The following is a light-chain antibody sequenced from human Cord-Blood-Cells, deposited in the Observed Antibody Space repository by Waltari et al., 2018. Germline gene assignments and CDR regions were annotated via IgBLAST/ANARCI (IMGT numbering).Light chain of an antibody. Sequence: DIQMTQSPSTLSASVGDRVTITCRASQSVSSWLAWYQQKPGKAPKLLIYKASSLESGVPSRFSGSGSGTEFTLTISSLQPDDFATYYCQQYNSYPYTFGQGTKLEIK. CDR1: QSVSSW. V-gene: IGKV1-5*03. CDR2: KAS. CDR3: QQYNSYPYT. J-gene: IGKJ2*01.